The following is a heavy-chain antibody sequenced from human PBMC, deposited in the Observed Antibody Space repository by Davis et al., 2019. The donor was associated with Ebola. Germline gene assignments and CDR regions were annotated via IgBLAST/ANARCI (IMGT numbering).Heavy chain of an antibody. V-gene: IGHV3-74*01. CDR3: ARDRCSSTSCPLVYYYYYGMDV. CDR1: GFTFRSYY. CDR2: IDPDGSRV. Sequence: HTGGSLRLSCAASGFTFRSYYMHWVRQVSGKGLVWVSGIDPDGSRVSYADSVKGRFTISRDNAKNSLYLQMNSLRAEDTAVYYCARDRCSSTSCPLVYYYYYGMDVWGQGTTVTVSS. J-gene: IGHJ6*02. D-gene: IGHD2-2*01.